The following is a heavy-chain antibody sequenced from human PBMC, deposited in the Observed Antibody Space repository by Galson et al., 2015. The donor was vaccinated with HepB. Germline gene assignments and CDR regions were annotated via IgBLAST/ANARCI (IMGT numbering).Heavy chain of an antibody. CDR2: MNPNSGNT. J-gene: IGHJ6*03. CDR3: ARNTRGGIAARPSYYYYYMGV. Sequence: SVKVSCKASGYTFTSYDINWVRQATGQGLEWMGWMNPNSGNTGYAQKFQGRVTMTRNTSISTAYMELSSLRSKDTAVYYCARNTRGGIAARPSYYYYYMGVWGKGTTVTVSS. CDR1: GYTFTSYD. D-gene: IGHD6-6*01. V-gene: IGHV1-8*01.